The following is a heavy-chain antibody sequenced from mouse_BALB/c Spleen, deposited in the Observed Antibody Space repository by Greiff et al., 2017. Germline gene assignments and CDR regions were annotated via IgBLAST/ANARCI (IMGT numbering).Heavy chain of an antibody. CDR3: TRGFGYYYFDY. V-gene: IGHV1-5*01. D-gene: IGHD2-14*01. CDR1: GYTFTSYW. CDR2: IYPGNSDT. Sequence: EVQLQESGTVLARPGASVKMSCKASGYTFTSYWMHWVKQRPGQGLEWIGAIYPGNSDTSYNQKFKGKAKLTAVTSTSTAYMELSSLTNEDSAVSNCTRGFGYYYFDYRGEGTTLTVSS. J-gene: IGHJ2*01.